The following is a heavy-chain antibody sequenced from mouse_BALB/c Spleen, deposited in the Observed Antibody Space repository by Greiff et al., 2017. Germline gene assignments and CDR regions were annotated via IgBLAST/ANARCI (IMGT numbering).Heavy chain of an antibody. Sequence: QVQLQQPGAELVKPGASVKLSCKASGYTFTSYWMHWVKQRPGQGLEWIGDIYPGSGSTNYNEKFKSKATLTVDTSSSTAYMQLSSLASEDSALYYCARGDGYYVAWFAYWGQGTLVTVSA. J-gene: IGHJ3*01. D-gene: IGHD2-3*01. CDR2: IYPGSGST. CDR1: GYTFTSYW. CDR3: ARGDGYYVAWFAY. V-gene: IGHV1-55*01.